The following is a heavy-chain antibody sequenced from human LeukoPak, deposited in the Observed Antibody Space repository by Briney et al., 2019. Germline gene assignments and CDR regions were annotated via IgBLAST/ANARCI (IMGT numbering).Heavy chain of an antibody. CDR1: GGSLSSYC. Sequence: SESLSLTCTVAGGSLSSYCWSWVRQPAGKGLEWVASISDMGSINYTPTLKSRVTISLDTSKNQSSLKLSSVPAADTAVYYCAGHHPRHTVDFWGQGTLVTVSS. CDR3: AGHHPRHTVDF. V-gene: IGHV4-59*08. J-gene: IGHJ4*02. D-gene: IGHD2-8*02. CDR2: ISDMGSI.